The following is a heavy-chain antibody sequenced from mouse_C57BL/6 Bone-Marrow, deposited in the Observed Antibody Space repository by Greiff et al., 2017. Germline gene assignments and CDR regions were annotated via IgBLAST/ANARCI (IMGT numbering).Heavy chain of an antibody. CDR1: GFTFSDYG. J-gene: IGHJ2*03. CDR3: ARNTLLRSGYYFDY. Sequence: EVKLMESGGGLVKPGGSLKLSCAASGFTFSDYGMHWVRQAPEKGLEWVAYISSGSSTSYYADTVKGRVTITRDNAKSTLYLQMTSLRSEDTAMYYCARNTLLRSGYYFDYWGQGTSLTVSS. D-gene: IGHD1-1*01. CDR2: ISSGSSTS. V-gene: IGHV5-17*01.